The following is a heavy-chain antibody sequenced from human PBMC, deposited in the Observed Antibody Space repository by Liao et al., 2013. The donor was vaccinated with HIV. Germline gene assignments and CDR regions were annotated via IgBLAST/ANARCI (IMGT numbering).Heavy chain of an antibody. D-gene: IGHD2-2*01. CDR1: GGSISNYD. J-gene: IGHJ3*01. Sequence: QVQLQESGPGLVKPSETLSLTCTVSGGSISNYDWSWIRQPAGKGLDWIGRINTSGSTNYNPSLKSRVTMSVDTSKNQFSLNLSSVTAADTALYFCARVSYCSGTSCYGLGDAFDVGPRDNGHRLF. CDR2: INTSGST. CDR3: ARVSYCSGTSCYGLGDAFDV. V-gene: IGHV4-4*07.